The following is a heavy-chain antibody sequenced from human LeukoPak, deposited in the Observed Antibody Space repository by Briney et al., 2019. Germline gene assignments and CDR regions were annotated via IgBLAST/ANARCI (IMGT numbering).Heavy chain of an antibody. CDR2: INHSGST. D-gene: IGHD3-22*01. CDR3: ARVTGAYCYDSSGYHGLDP. J-gene: IGHJ5*02. V-gene: IGHV4-34*01. Sequence: SETLSLTCAVYGGSFSGYYWSWIRQPPGKGLEWIGEINHSGSTNYNPSLKSRVTISVDTSKNQFSLKLSSVTAADTAVYYCARVTGAYCYDSSGYHGLDPWGQGTLVTVSS. CDR1: GGSFSGYY.